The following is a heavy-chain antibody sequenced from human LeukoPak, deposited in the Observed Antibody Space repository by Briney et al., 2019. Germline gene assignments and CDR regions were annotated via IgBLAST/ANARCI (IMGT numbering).Heavy chain of an antibody. V-gene: IGHV4-59*08. CDR2: IYYSGST. Sequence: PSETLSLTCTVSGCSISSYYWSWIRQPPGKGLEWIGYIYYSGSTNYNPSLKSRVTISVDTSKNQFSLKLSSVTAADTAVYYCAGTSSYYDILTGYYFNYWGQGTLVTVSS. CDR1: GCSISSYY. J-gene: IGHJ4*02. CDR3: AGTSSYYDILTGYYFNY. D-gene: IGHD3-9*01.